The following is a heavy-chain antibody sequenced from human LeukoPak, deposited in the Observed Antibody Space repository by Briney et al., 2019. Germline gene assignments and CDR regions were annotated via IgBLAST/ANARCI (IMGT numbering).Heavy chain of an antibody. CDR1: GYSFTSYW. J-gene: IGHJ4*02. D-gene: IGHD5-12*01. CDR3: ARSKPDIVATITGFDY. V-gene: IGHV5-51*01. Sequence: GESLKISCKGSGYSFTSYWIGWVRQMPGKGLEWMGIIYPGDSDTRYSPSFQGQVTISADKSISTAYLQWSSLKASDTAMYYCARSKPDIVATITGFDYWGQGTLVTVSS. CDR2: IYPGDSDT.